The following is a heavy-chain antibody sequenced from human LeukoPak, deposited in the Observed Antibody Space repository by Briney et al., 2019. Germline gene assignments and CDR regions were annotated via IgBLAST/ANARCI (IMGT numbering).Heavy chain of an antibody. CDR3: GRGRLYGSGTYYVFDY. J-gene: IGHJ4*02. Sequence: PGGSLRLSCTASGFNFSTYGMSWVRQAPGKGLEWVSSISGSAATTYYADSVKDRFTISRDNSKNTLYLQMNSLRDEDTAVYYCGRGRLYGSGTYYVFDYWGRGTLVTVSS. V-gene: IGHV3-23*01. CDR1: GFNFSTYG. D-gene: IGHD3-10*01. CDR2: ISGSAATT.